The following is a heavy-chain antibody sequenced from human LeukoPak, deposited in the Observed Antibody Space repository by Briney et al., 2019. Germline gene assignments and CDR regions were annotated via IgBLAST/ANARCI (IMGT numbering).Heavy chain of an antibody. CDR3: ARDRRVYSSAGAFDI. J-gene: IGHJ3*02. Sequence: PGGSLRLSCAASGFTFSDYNANWVRQAPGKGLEWISYISSSSTTIYYADSVKGRITISRDNAKNSLYLQMNSLRVEDTAVYYCARDRRVYSSAGAFDIWGQGTMVTVSS. CDR1: GFTFSDYN. D-gene: IGHD6-19*01. V-gene: IGHV3-48*04. CDR2: ISSSSTTI.